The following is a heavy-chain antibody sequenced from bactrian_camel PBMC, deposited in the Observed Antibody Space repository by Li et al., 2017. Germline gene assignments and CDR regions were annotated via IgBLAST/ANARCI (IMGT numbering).Heavy chain of an antibody. CDR2: ISGGGAST. V-gene: IGHV3S40*01. J-gene: IGHJ4*01. CDR1: GFLFSTYD. Sequence: LVESGGGSVQAGGSLRLSCAASGFLFSTYDMSWVRQAPGEGIEWVSGISGGGASTDYADSVKGRFTISRDNAKNTLYLQMNSLKTDDTAVYYCATQMYRRTCGRGYCGQGTQVTVSS. D-gene: IGHD7*01. CDR3: ATQMYRRTCGRGY.